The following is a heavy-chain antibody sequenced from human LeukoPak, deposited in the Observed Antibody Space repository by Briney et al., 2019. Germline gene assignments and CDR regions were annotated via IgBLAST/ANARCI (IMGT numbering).Heavy chain of an antibody. J-gene: IGHJ6*03. CDR1: GFTFSSYG. CDR3: AKDFTIFGRGYYYYYYYMDV. D-gene: IGHD3-3*01. Sequence: GGSLRLSCAASGFTFSSYGMHWVRQAPGKGLEWVAFIRYDGSNKYYADSVKGRFTISRDNSKNTLYLQMISLRAEDTAVYYCAKDFTIFGRGYYYYYYYMDVWGKGPRSPSP. CDR2: IRYDGSNK. V-gene: IGHV3-30*02.